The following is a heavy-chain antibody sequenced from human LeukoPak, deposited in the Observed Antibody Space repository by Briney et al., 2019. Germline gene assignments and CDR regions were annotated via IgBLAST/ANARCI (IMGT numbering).Heavy chain of an antibody. V-gene: IGHV3-23*01. CDR1: GFTFSGYA. Sequence: PGGSLRLSCAASGFTFSGYAMNWVRQAPGKGLEWVSGVSGSGGSTYYADSVKGRFTISRDNSKNTVYLQMNTLRAEDTAVYHCAKSMGGWYAFDIWGQGTMVTVSS. D-gene: IGHD2-15*01. CDR2: VSGSGGST. J-gene: IGHJ3*02. CDR3: AKSMGGWYAFDI.